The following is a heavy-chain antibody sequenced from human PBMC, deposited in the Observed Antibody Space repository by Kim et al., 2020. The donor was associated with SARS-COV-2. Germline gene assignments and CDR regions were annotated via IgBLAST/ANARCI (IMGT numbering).Heavy chain of an antibody. CDR1: GGTFSSYA. J-gene: IGHJ4*02. D-gene: IGHD1-26*01. CDR2: IIPILGIA. Sequence: SVKVSCKASGGTFSSYAISWVRQAPGQGLEWMGRIIPILGIANYAQKFQGRVTITADKSTSTAYMELSSLRSEDTAVYYCASSSGDYSGSFLWRDWGQGTLVTVSS. V-gene: IGHV1-69*04. CDR3: ASSSGDYSGSFLWRD.